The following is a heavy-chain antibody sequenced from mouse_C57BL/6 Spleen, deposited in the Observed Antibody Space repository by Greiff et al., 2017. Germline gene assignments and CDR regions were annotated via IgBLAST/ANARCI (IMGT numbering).Heavy chain of an antibody. J-gene: IGHJ4*01. CDR3: ARSGMGDAMDY. D-gene: IGHD3-2*02. V-gene: IGHV1-39*01. Sequence: VQLKESGPELVKPGASVKISCKASGYSFTDYNMNWVKQSNGQSLEWIGVINPNYGTTSYNQKFKGKATLTADPSSSTAYMQLNSLTSEDSAVXYCARSGMGDAMDYWGQGTSVTVSS. CDR1: GYSFTDYN. CDR2: INPNYGTT.